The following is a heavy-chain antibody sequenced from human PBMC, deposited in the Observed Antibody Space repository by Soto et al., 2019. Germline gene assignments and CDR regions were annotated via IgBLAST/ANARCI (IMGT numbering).Heavy chain of an antibody. J-gene: IGHJ6*02. V-gene: IGHV4-39*07. CDR1: GASISSDNYY. Sequence: SETLSLTCSVSGASISSDNYYWGWIRQTPGKGLEWIGSIYYSGSTYYNPSLKSRVTISVDTSKSQFSLKLSSVTAADTAVYYCARHIGEAPYYYGMDVWGQGTTVTVSS. D-gene: IGHD3-10*01. CDR2: IYYSGST. CDR3: ARHIGEAPYYYGMDV.